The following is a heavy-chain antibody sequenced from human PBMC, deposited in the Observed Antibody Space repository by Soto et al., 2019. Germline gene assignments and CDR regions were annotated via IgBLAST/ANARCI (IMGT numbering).Heavy chain of an antibody. Sequence: SETLSLTCAVSGYSISSGYYWGWLRQPPGKGLEWIGSIYHGGSTYYNPSLNSRVTLSIDMTNNHVSLILNSVTAADTAVYYCARVSNEYGGNGAFDYWGLGTLVTAPQ. J-gene: IGHJ4*02. D-gene: IGHD4-17*01. CDR3: ARVSNEYGGNGAFDY. CDR2: IYHGGST. CDR1: GYSISSGYY. V-gene: IGHV4-38-2*01.